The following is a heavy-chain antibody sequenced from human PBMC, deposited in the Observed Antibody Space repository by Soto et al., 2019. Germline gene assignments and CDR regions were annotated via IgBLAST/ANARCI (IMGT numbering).Heavy chain of an antibody. J-gene: IGHJ5*02. CDR1: GYTFTSYD. D-gene: IGHD3-3*01. CDR2: MNPNSGNT. V-gene: IGHV1-8*01. CDR3: ARAQEYYDFWSGYYWCWFDP. Sequence: ASVKVSCKASGYTFTSYDIKWVRQATGQGLELMGWMNPNSGNTGYAQKFQGRVTMTRNTSISTAYMELSSLRSEDTAVYYCARAQEYYDFWSGYYWCWFDPWGQGTLVTVYS.